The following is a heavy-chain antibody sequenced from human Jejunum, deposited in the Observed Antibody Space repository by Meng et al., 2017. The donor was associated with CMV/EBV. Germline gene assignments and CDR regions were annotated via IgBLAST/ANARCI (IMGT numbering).Heavy chain of an antibody. CDR1: SSS. D-gene: IGHD1-26*01. Sequence: SSSMNWVRQAPGKGLEWVSSISTTSTYIYYADSVKGRFTVSRANAKNSLSLQMNSLRADDTAVYYCARITWGGYSGSYRGNFDYWGQGTLVTVSS. CDR2: ISTTSTYI. J-gene: IGHJ4*02. CDR3: ARITWGGYSGSYRGNFDY. V-gene: IGHV3-21*01.